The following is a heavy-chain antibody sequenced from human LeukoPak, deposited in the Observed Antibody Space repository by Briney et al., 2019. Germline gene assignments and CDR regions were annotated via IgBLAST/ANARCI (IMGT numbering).Heavy chain of an antibody. CDR2: IKEDGSEE. CDR1: GFTFGSYW. V-gene: IGHV3-7*01. Sequence: GGSLRLSCAASGFTFGSYWMSWVRQAPVKGVEWVAEIKEDGSEEYHVDSVKGRFTISRDNAKSSLYLEMNSLRGEDTAVYYCARGSRWAFDIWGQGTMVTVSS. J-gene: IGHJ3*02. D-gene: IGHD2-15*01. CDR3: ARGSRWAFDI.